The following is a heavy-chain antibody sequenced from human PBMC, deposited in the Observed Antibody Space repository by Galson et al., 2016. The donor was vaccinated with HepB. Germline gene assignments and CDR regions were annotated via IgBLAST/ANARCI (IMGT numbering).Heavy chain of an antibody. V-gene: IGHV4-34*01. CDR1: GGSISGYH. Sequence: SETLSLTCDVHGGSISGYHWNWIRQPPGKGLEWLGEINDGGITSYSPSLESRVTVSVDLSMSQLSLNLVAVTAADTAVYYCARGRGRTWPTSDYWGQGVLVTVSS. D-gene: IGHD2/OR15-2a*01. CDR3: ARGRGRTWPTSDY. J-gene: IGHJ4*02. CDR2: INDGGIT.